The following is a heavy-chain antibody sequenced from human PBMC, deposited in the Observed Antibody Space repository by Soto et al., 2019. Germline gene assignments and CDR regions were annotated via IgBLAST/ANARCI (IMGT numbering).Heavy chain of an antibody. CDR3: ARDRIDYGDLGYFDL. V-gene: IGHV3-66*01. CDR2: IYSGGST. D-gene: IGHD4-17*01. CDR1: GFTVSSNY. J-gene: IGHJ2*01. Sequence: GGSLRLSCAASGFTVSSNYMSWVRQAPGKGLEWVSVIYSGGSTYYADSVKGRLTTSRDNTKNTLYLQMNSLRAEDTAMDYCARDRIDYGDLGYFDLWGRGTLVTVSS.